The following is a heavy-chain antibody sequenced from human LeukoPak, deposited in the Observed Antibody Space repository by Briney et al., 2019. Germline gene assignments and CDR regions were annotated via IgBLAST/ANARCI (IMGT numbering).Heavy chain of an antibody. J-gene: IGHJ4*02. CDR3: ARESPAFDY. CDR2: ISSNGSTT. CDR1: GFTFSSFA. Sequence: PGASLRLSCVDSGFTFSSFAMSWVRQAPGKGLEWVSTISSNGSTTYYVDSVKGRFTISRDNSRNTLYLQMNSLRGEDTAVYYCARESPAFDYWGQGTLVTVS. V-gene: IGHV3-23*01.